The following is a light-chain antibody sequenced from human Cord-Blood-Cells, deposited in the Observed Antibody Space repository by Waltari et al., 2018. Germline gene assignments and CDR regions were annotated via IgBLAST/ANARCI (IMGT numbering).Light chain of an antibody. CDR2: AAA. CDR3: QQSYSTPWT. CDR1: QSISSY. Sequence: DIQMTQSPSSLSASVGARVTITCRASQSISSYLNWDQQKPGKAPKLLISAAASLQSGVPSRCSGSGAGTDFTLTISSRQPEDFATYYCQQSYSTPWTFGQWTKVEIK. J-gene: IGKJ1*01. V-gene: IGKV1-39*01.